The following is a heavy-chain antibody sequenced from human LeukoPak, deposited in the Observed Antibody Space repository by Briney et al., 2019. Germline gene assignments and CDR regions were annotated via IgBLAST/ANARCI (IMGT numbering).Heavy chain of an antibody. CDR1: GFTFSSYG. Sequence: GRSLRLSCAASGFTFSSYGTHWVRQAPGKGLEWVAVIWYDGSNKYYADSVKGRFTISRDNSKNTLYLQMNSLRAEDTAVYYCARDSFPHLLGYYFDYWGQGTLVTVSS. D-gene: IGHD2-21*01. J-gene: IGHJ4*02. CDR2: IWYDGSNK. CDR3: ARDSFPHLLGYYFDY. V-gene: IGHV3-33*01.